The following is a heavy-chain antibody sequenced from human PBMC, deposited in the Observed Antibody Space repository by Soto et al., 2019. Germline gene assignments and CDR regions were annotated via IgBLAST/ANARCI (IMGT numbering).Heavy chain of an antibody. D-gene: IGHD2-8*01. CDR2: IYYTGST. J-gene: IGHJ5*02. CDR1: GGSISSDGHY. CDR3: ARVAFRATNGVVDL. V-gene: IGHV4-31*03. Sequence: SETLSLTCSVSGGSISSDGHYWSWIRQHPGKGLEWIGYIYYTGSTYYNPSLKSRVTISIDTSNNQFSLKLSSVTAADTAVYYCARVAFRATNGVVDLWGQGTRVTVSS.